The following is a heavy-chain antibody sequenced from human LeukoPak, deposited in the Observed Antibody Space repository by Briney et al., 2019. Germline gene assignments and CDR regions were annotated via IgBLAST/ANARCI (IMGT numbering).Heavy chain of an antibody. D-gene: IGHD1-14*01. V-gene: IGHV3-43*02. Sequence: GVSLTLSCAACGFSLRYFSLHWVRQAPGKGLEWVSLVSGDGGVTHYADSVKGRFTISRDNRKNSLYLQTSSLRVEATAFYYCAKGNNSLSFNFDYWGQGTLVTVSS. CDR2: VSGDGGVT. CDR3: AKGNNSLSFNFDY. CDR1: GFSLRYFS. J-gene: IGHJ4*02.